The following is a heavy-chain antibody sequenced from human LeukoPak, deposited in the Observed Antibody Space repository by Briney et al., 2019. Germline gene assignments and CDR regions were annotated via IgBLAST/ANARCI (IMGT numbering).Heavy chain of an antibody. Sequence: SETLSLTCAVYGGSFSGYYWSWIRQPPGKGLEWIGEINHSGSTNYNPSLKSRVTISVDTSKNQFSLELSSVTAADTAVYYCVYGSGSYYPDFDYWGQGTLVTVSS. J-gene: IGHJ4*02. D-gene: IGHD3-10*01. CDR3: VYGSGSYYPDFDY. CDR2: INHSGST. CDR1: GGSFSGYY. V-gene: IGHV4-34*01.